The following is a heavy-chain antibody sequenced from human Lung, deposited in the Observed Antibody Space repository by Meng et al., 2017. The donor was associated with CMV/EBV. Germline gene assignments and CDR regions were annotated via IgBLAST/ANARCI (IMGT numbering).Heavy chain of an antibody. CDR1: GFRFDDYG. J-gene: IGHJ4*02. CDR3: AKDLLLFGGPNAYFDQ. D-gene: IGHD3/OR15-3a*01. CDR2: IQHDGTNK. Sequence: GGSXRLXCAASGFRFDDYGMHWFRQTPGKGLEWVAFIQHDGTNKFYGDSVKGRFTISRDNSKNTVYLQMNSLRPEETAVYYCAKDLLLFGGPNAYFDQWGQGXLVTVSS. V-gene: IGHV3-30*02.